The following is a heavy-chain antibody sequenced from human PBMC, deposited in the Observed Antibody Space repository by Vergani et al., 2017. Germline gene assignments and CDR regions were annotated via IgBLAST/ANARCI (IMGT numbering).Heavy chain of an antibody. Sequence: EVQLVESGGGLVQPGGSLRLSCAASGFTFSSYTMNWVRQAPGEGLGGVSYMSSSSSTLDYSDSLKGRFTIARDNATNSLYLQMNSLRAEDTAVYYCARGGYSYGYGVDYWGQGTLVTVSS. CDR2: MSSSSSTL. CDR3: ARGGYSYGYGVDY. V-gene: IGHV3-48*04. D-gene: IGHD5-18*01. CDR1: GFTFSSYT. J-gene: IGHJ4*02.